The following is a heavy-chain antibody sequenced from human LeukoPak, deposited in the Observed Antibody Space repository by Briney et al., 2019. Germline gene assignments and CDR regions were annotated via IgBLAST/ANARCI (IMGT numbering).Heavy chain of an antibody. CDR3: ASRRAIVVVPPAAREDDYWYFDL. CDR2: INPSGGST. CDR1: GYTFTSYY. D-gene: IGHD2-2*01. V-gene: IGHV1-46*01. Sequence: ASVKVSCKASGYTFTSYYMHWVRQAPGQGLEWMGIINPSGGSTSYAQKFKGRVTMTRDTSTSTVYMELSCLRSEDTAVYYCASRRAIVVVPPAAREDDYWYFDLWGRGTLVTVSS. J-gene: IGHJ2*01.